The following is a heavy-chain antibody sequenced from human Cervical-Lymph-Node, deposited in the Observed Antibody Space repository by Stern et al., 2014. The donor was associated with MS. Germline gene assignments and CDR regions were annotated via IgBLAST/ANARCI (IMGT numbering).Heavy chain of an antibody. J-gene: IGHJ4*02. CDR3: ARQLSSEELDY. Sequence: VQLVESGAEVKKPGESLKISCQGSGYTFTSYWIAWVRQMPGKGLEWMGMTYPGDSDTRYSPSFEGQVTMSADKSLRTAYLQWNSLKASDTAMYYCARQLSSEELDYWGQGTLVTVSS. CDR1: GYTFTSYW. CDR2: TYPGDSDT. V-gene: IGHV5-51*01. D-gene: IGHD6-19*01.